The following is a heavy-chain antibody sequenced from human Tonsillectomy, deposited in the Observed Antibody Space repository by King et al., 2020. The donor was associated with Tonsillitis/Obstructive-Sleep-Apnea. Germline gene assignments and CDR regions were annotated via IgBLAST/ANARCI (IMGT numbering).Heavy chain of an antibody. Sequence: VQLVQSGAEVKKPGESLKISCKGSGYSFTNYWIGWVRQMPGKGLEWMGIIYPGDSDTIYSPSFQDQVTISADKSTSAAYLQWSSLKASDTAMYYCARHDVMGGYENSYYLDVWGKGTTVTVSS. CDR3: ARHDVMGGYENSYYLDV. CDR1: GYSFTNYW. J-gene: IGHJ6*03. D-gene: IGHD5-12*01. V-gene: IGHV5-51*01. CDR2: IYPGDSDT.